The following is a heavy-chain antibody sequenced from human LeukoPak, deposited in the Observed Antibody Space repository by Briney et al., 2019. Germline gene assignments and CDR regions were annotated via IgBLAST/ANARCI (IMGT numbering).Heavy chain of an antibody. CDR2: ISSSSSTI. Sequence: GGSLRLSCAAPGFTFSSYEMNWVRQAPGKGLEWVSYISSSSSTIYYADSVKGRFTISRDNAKNSLYLQMNSLRAEDTAVYYCARARYDYVWGSYRPDAFDIWGQGTMVTVSS. V-gene: IGHV3-48*01. CDR1: GFTFSSYE. J-gene: IGHJ3*02. CDR3: ARARYDYVWGSYRPDAFDI. D-gene: IGHD3-16*02.